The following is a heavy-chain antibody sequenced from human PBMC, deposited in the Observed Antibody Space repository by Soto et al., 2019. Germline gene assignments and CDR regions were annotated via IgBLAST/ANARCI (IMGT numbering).Heavy chain of an antibody. CDR1: GGSISSYY. CDR2: IYYSGST. V-gene: IGHV4-59*01. Sequence: SETLSLTCTVSGGSISSYYWSWIRQPPGKGLEWIGYIYYSGSTNYNPSLKSRVTISVDTSKNQFSLKLSSVTAADTAGYDCERVDGSYPGGGDCDIWGQGTMVTVSS. J-gene: IGHJ3*02. D-gene: IGHD1-26*01. CDR3: ERVDGSYPGGGDCDI.